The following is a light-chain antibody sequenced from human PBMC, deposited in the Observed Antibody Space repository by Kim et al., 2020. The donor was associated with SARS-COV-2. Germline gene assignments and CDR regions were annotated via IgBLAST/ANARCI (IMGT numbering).Light chain of an antibody. J-gene: IGKJ2*01. V-gene: IGKV1D-16*01. Sequence: DIQMTQSPSSLSASVGDRVTITCRASQGISSRLAWYQQKPEKAPKSLMYAASRLHSGVPSRFSGRGSGTDFTLTISSLQPEDFATYYCQQYNSYPLTFGQGTKLEI. CDR1: QGISSR. CDR2: AAS. CDR3: QQYNSYPLT.